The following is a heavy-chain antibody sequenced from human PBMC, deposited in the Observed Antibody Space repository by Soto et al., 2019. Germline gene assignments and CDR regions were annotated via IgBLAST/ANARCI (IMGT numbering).Heavy chain of an antibody. V-gene: IGHV1-8*01. D-gene: IGHD4-17*01. CDR3: AGGIKYGDYSRWFAP. CDR2: INPNSGNT. Sequence: QVQLVQSGAEVKKPGASVKVSCKASGYIFTNYDINWVRQATGRGLEYLGWINPNSGNTGYVQKFKGRVTMTRNTSINTAYMELNSLRSEDTAVYYCAGGIKYGDYSRWFAPWGQGTLVTVSS. J-gene: IGHJ5*02. CDR1: GYIFTNYD.